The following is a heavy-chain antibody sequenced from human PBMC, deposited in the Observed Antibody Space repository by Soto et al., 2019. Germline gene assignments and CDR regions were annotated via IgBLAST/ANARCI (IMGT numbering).Heavy chain of an antibody. D-gene: IGHD3-9*01. J-gene: IGHJ6*02. Sequence: PGESLKISCKGSGYNFNNYWIAWVRQMPGKGLEWMGMIYVGDSEIRYTPSFQGHVTISADKSINTAYLQWSSLKASDTAMYYCARSLEGFRYFDWSPTDVWGQGTTVTVSS. CDR2: IYVGDSEI. V-gene: IGHV5-51*01. CDR1: GYNFNNYW. CDR3: ARSLEGFRYFDWSPTDV.